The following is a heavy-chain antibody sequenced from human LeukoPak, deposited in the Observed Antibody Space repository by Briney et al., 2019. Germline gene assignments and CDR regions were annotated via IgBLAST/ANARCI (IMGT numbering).Heavy chain of an antibody. Sequence: GGSLRLSCAASGFTFSSYWMHWVRQAPGKGLVWVSRINPDGSSTTYADSVKDLFAVSRDNARNTLYLQMNSLRAEDTAVYYCARDRRYSSGWSSYYYGMDVWGQGTTVTVSS. D-gene: IGHD6-19*01. J-gene: IGHJ6*02. CDR3: ARDRRYSSGWSSYYYGMDV. V-gene: IGHV3-74*01. CDR2: INPDGSST. CDR1: GFTFSSYW.